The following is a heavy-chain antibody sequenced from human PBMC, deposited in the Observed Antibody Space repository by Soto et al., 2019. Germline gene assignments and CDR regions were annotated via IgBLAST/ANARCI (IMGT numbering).Heavy chain of an antibody. D-gene: IGHD3-3*01. CDR3: ARHFCPREWLLPRLGNFDL. J-gene: IGHJ2*01. CDR2: IYYSGST. CDR1: GGSISSSSYY. V-gene: IGHV4-39*01. Sequence: QLQLQESGPGLVKPSETLSLTCTVSGGSISSSSYYWGWIRQPPGKGLEWIGSIYYSGSTYYNPSLKSRVTISVDTSKNQFSLKLSSVTAADTAVYYCARHFCPREWLLPRLGNFDLWGRGTLVTVSS.